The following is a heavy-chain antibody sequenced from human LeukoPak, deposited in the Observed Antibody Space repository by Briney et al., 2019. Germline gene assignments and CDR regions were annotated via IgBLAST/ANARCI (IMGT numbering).Heavy chain of an antibody. CDR3: ATRPADETYFAVFDF. V-gene: IGHV3-30*04. Sequence: GGSLRLSCAASGFIFKSYAMHWVRQAPGKGLEWLAVISYDGRNIDYAASVKGRFTISRDNSKNTLYLQMNGLRVEDTALYFCATRPADETYFAVFDFWGRGTLVTVSS. CDR1: GFIFKSYA. D-gene: IGHD2/OR15-2a*01. CDR2: ISYDGRNI. J-gene: IGHJ4*02.